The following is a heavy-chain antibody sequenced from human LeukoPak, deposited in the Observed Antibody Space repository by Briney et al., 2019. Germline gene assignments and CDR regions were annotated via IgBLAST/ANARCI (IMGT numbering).Heavy chain of an antibody. CDR3: AQARGSGSYPSGY. Sequence: EGSLRLSCAASGFTFSDYYMSWIRQAPGKGLEWVSYISSSSSYTNYADSVKGRFTISRDNAKNSLYLQMNSLRAEDTAVYYCAQARGSGSYPSGYWGQGTLVTVSS. J-gene: IGHJ4*02. CDR1: GFTFSDYY. D-gene: IGHD3-10*01. CDR2: ISSSSSYT. V-gene: IGHV3-11*06.